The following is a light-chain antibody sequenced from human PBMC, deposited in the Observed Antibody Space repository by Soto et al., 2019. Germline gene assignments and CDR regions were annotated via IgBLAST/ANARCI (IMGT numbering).Light chain of an antibody. J-gene: IGKJ1*01. CDR3: LQNDNFPRT. CDR2: GAS. V-gene: IGKV1-17*01. Sequence: DIQMTQSPSSLSASVGDRVTITCRASQGIRSHLGWYQQKPGKAPQRLIYGASTLQAGVPSRFSGSGSGTEFTLTISSLQPEEFATYYCLQNDNFPRTFGQGTKVEIK. CDR1: QGIRSH.